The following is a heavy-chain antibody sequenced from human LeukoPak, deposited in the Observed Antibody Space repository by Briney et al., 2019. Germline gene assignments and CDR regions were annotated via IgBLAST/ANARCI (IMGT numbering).Heavy chain of an antibody. CDR3: AKDSSSSNYYYGMDV. CDR2: ISWNSGSI. J-gene: IGHJ6*02. CDR1: GFTFSSYS. V-gene: IGHV3-9*01. D-gene: IGHD6-6*01. Sequence: GGSLRLSCAASGFTFSSYSMNWVRQAPGKGLEWVSRISWNSGSIDYADSVKGRFTISRDNAKDSLYLQMNSLRAEDTALYFCAKDSSSSNYYYGMDVWGQGTTVTVSS.